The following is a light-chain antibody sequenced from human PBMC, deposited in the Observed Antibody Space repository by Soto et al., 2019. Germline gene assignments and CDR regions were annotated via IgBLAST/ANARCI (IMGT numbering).Light chain of an antibody. CDR3: QHYRIWPPT. J-gene: IGKJ3*01. Sequence: EVVLTQSPATLSVSPGERATLSCRASQSVHSNLAWYQQKPGQAPSLLISYASTRATGIPARFSGSGSGTEFTLTISSLQSEDFRVYYCQHYRIWPPTVGPGTIVEIK. CDR1: QSVHSN. CDR2: YAS. V-gene: IGKV3-15*01.